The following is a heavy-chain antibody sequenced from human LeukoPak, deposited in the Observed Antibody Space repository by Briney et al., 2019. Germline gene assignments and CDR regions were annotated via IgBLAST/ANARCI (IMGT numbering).Heavy chain of an antibody. CDR3: ARDLPPGGTYAY. V-gene: IGHV1-18*01. Sequence: ASVTVSCKASGYTFTSYGIHWVSQAPGQRFEWLGLISAYNGNTDYAEKFQGRVTLTRDTSTATAYMVLRNLRYDDTAVYFCARDLPPGGTYAYWGQGSMVIVSS. CDR1: GYTFTSYG. CDR2: ISAYNGNT. D-gene: IGHD1-26*01. J-gene: IGHJ4*02.